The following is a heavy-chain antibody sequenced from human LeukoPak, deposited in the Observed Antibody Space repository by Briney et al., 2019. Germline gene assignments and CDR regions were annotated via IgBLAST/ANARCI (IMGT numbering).Heavy chain of an antibody. D-gene: IGHD2-21*02. CDR2: IFYSGYT. V-gene: IGHV4-59*08. J-gene: IGHJ5*02. CDR1: GGSISSYY. Sequence: PSETLSLTCTVSGGSISSYYWSWFRQPPGKGLEWIGYIFYSGYTNYNPSLKSRVTILVDTSKNHFSLKLTSVTATDTAMYYCARHPSAMTAFDPWGQGTLVTVSS. CDR3: ARHPSAMTAFDP.